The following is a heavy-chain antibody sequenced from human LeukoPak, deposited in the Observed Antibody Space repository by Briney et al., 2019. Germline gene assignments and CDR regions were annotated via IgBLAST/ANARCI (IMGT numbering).Heavy chain of an antibody. Sequence: ASVKVSCKASGYTFTSYGISWVRQAPGQGLEWMGWISAYNGNTNYAQKLQGRVTMTTDTSTSTAYMELRSLRSDDTAVYYCAXXXXXPCTNGVCYTGAFDIWGQGTMVTVSS. V-gene: IGHV1-18*01. CDR2: ISAYNGNT. J-gene: IGHJ3*02. D-gene: IGHD2-8*01. CDR1: GYTFTSYG. CDR3: AXXXXXPCTNGVCYTGAFDI.